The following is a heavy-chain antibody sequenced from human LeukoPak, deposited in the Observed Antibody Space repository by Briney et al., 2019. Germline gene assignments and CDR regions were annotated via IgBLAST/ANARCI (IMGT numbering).Heavy chain of an antibody. Sequence: PSESLSLTCAVYGGSFRVYYWSGIRHPRGKGRECRVEINLSGRTNYNPSLKRPSTISLDTSKKQCPLKLSSVAAPATAVYYCAIWSSGSEYYFDYWGQGTLVTVSS. CDR3: AIWSSGSEYYFDY. V-gene: IGHV4-34*01. J-gene: IGHJ4*02. CDR1: GGSFRVYY. CDR2: INLSGRT. D-gene: IGHD6-19*01.